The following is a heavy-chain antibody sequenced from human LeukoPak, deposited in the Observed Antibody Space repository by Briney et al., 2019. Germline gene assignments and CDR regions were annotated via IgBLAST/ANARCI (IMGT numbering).Heavy chain of an antibody. CDR1: GYTFTSYG. Sequence: GASVKVSCKASGYTFTSYGISSVRQAPGQGLEWMGWISAYNGNTNYAQKLQGRVTMTTDTSTSTAYMELRSLRSDDTAVYYCARDRLRFGELLPFDYWGQGTLVTVSS. J-gene: IGHJ4*02. D-gene: IGHD3-10*01. CDR2: ISAYNGNT. CDR3: ARDRLRFGELLPFDY. V-gene: IGHV1-18*01.